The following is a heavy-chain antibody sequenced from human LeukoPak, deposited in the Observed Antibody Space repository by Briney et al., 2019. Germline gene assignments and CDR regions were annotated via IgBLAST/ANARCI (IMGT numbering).Heavy chain of an antibody. Sequence: PSETLSLTCTVSGGSISSYYWSWIRQPPGKGLEWIGYIYYSGSTNYNPSLKSRVTISVDTSKNQFSLKLSSVTAADTAVYYCARTGSGTDWGQGTLVTVSS. CDR3: ARTGSGTD. V-gene: IGHV4-59*08. CDR1: GGSISSYY. D-gene: IGHD3-10*01. CDR2: IYYSGST. J-gene: IGHJ4*02.